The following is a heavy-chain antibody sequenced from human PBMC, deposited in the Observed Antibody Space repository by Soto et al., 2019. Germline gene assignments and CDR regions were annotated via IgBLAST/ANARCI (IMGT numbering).Heavy chain of an antibody. CDR3: AINIKIFGVVKAYYGMDV. D-gene: IGHD3-3*01. V-gene: IGHV1-69*13. CDR2: IIPIFGTA. J-gene: IGHJ6*02. Sequence: ASVKVSCKASGGTFSSYAISWVRQAPGQGLEWMGGIIPIFGTANYAQKFQGRVTITADESTSTAYMELSSLRSEDTAVYYCAINIKIFGVVKAYYGMDVWGQGTTVNVSS. CDR1: GGTFSSYA.